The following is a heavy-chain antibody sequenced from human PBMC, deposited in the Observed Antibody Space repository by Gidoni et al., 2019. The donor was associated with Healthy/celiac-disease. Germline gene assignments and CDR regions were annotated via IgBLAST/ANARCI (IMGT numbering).Heavy chain of an antibody. CDR1: GSSISSYY. J-gene: IGHJ6*02. D-gene: IGHD2-8*02. V-gene: IGHV4-59*01. Sequence: QVQLQESGPGLVKPSETLSLTCTVSGSSISSYYWRWIRQPPGKGLEWIGYLYYSGSTNYNPSLKSRVTISVDTSKNQFSLKLSSVTAADTAVYYCARGDWYWGYYYYGMDVWGQGTTVTVSS. CDR2: LYYSGST. CDR3: ARGDWYWGYYYYGMDV.